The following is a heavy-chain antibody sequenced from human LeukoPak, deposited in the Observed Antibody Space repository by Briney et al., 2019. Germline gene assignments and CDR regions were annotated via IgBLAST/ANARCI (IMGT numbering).Heavy chain of an antibody. V-gene: IGHV1-2*02. Sequence: ALVKVSCKASGYTFTGYYMHWVRQAPGQGLEWMGWINPNSGGTNYAQKFQGRVTMTRDTSISTAYMELSRLRSDDTAVYYCARTIYSSSDFDYWGQGTLVTVSS. CDR1: GYTFTGYY. CDR2: INPNSGGT. J-gene: IGHJ4*02. D-gene: IGHD6-6*01. CDR3: ARTIYSSSDFDY.